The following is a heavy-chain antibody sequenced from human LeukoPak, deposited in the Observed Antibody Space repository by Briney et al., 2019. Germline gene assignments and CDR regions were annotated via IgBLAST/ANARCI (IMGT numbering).Heavy chain of an antibody. D-gene: IGHD3-10*01. CDR1: GYRFTSQW. J-gene: IGHJ4*02. CDR3: ARHSSGVVDY. V-gene: IGHV5-51*01. CDR2: IYPGDSDT. Sequence: GESLKISCKASGYRFTSQWIGWVRQMPGRGLEWMGIIYPGDSDTRYSPSFQGQVTISADTSISTAYLQWSFLQASDSATYYCARHSSGVVDYWGQGTLVTVSS.